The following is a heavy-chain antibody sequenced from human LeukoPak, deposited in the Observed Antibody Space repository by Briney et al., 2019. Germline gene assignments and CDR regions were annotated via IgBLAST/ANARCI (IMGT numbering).Heavy chain of an antibody. CDR2: INQDGTEK. CDR1: GFTFTTYW. V-gene: IGHV3-7*01. CDR3: ARDLLLITMVRGAFDY. D-gene: IGHD3-10*01. J-gene: IGHJ4*02. Sequence: GESLRLSCAASGFTFTTYWMSWVRQLPGKGLEWVANINQDGTEKYYVDSVKGRFTISRDNAKNSLDLQMNSLRAEDTAVYYCARDLLLITMVRGAFDYWGQGTLVTVSS.